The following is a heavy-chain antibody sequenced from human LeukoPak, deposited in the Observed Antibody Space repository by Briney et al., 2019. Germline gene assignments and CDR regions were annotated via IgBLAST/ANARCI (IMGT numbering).Heavy chain of an antibody. V-gene: IGHV3-21*04. CDR1: GFTFSSYS. D-gene: IGHD3-16*01. CDR2: ISSSSSYI. CDR3: ARFKVWLPYDY. Sequence: GGSLRLSCAASGFTFSSYSMNWVRQAPGKGLEWVSSISSSSSYIYYADSVKGRFTISRDNAKNSLYLQMNSLRAEDTALYYCARFKVWLPYDYWGQGTLVTVSS. J-gene: IGHJ4*02.